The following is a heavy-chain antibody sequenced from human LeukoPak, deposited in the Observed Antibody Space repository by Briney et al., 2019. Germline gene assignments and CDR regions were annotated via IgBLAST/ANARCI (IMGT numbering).Heavy chain of an antibody. V-gene: IGHV3-49*04. J-gene: IGHJ6*03. Sequence: PGGSLRLSCTVSGFTFGDYAMSWVRQAPGKGLEWVGFIRSKAYGGTTEYAASVKGRFTISRDDSKSIAYLQMNSLKTEDTAVYYCTRVDLGVVAYYYYYMDVWGKGTTVTVSS. D-gene: IGHD3-22*01. CDR2: IRSKAYGGTT. CDR3: TRVDLGVVAYYYYYMDV. CDR1: GFTFGDYA.